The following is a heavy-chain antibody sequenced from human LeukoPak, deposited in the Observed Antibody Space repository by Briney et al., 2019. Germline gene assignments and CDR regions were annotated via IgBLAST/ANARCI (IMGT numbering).Heavy chain of an antibody. V-gene: IGHV4-59*01. J-gene: IGHJ4*02. CDR1: GGSISSYY. CDR2: IYYSGST. Sequence: SETLSLTCTVSGGSISSYYWSWFRQPPGKGLEWIGYIYYSGSTNYNPSLKSRVTISVDTSKNQFSLKLSSVTAADTAVYYCARGYSSGLFDYWGQGTLVTVSS. D-gene: IGHD5-18*01. CDR3: ARGYSSGLFDY.